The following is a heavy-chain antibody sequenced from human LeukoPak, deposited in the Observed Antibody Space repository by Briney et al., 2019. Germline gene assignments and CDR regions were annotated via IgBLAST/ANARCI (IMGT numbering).Heavy chain of an antibody. V-gene: IGHV3-11*03. CDR1: GVTFSRYS. Sequence: GGSLRLSCAASGVTFSRYSMSWIRQAPGKGLEWVSHISSFSNFRSYADSVKGRFTISRDNAKNSLYLQVNSLRAEDTAVYYCARPTIAAAGNFEYWGQGTLVTVSS. CDR3: ARPTIAAAGNFEY. J-gene: IGHJ4*02. D-gene: IGHD6-13*01. CDR2: ISSFSNFR.